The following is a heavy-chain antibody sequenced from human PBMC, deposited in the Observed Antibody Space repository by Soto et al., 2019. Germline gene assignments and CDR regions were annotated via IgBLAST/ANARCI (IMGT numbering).Heavy chain of an antibody. Sequence: QVQLRQWGAGLLKPSETLSLTCAVYGGSFSDYSCTWIRQFPGKGLEWIGEINRSGSTTYNPSLKSLVTISLDASKNLFSLKLSSVTAADTAVYYCSRGTAAAASFYWGQGTLATVSS. CDR2: INRSGST. V-gene: IGHV4-34*01. CDR1: GGSFSDYS. CDR3: SRGTAAAASFY. D-gene: IGHD6-13*01. J-gene: IGHJ4*02.